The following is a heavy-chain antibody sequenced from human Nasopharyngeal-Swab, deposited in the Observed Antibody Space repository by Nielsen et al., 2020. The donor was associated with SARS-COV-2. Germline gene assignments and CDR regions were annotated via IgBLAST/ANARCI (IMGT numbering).Heavy chain of an antibody. Sequence: GGSLRLSCAASGFTFSSYWMHWVRQAPGKGLAWVSRINSDGSSTSYADSVKGRFTISRDNAKNKLYLQMNSLRAEDTAVYYCAIISHDYGDFFDYWGQGTLVTVSS. CDR3: AIISHDYGDFFDY. V-gene: IGHV3-74*01. D-gene: IGHD4-17*01. J-gene: IGHJ4*02. CDR2: INSDGSST. CDR1: GFTFSSYW.